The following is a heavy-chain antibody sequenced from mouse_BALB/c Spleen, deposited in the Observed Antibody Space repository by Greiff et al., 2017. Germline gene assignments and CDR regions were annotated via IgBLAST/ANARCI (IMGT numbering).Heavy chain of an antibody. J-gene: IGHJ3*01. CDR2: IWGDGST. CDR3: ARGETNDVYYAWFAY. CDR1: GFSLTGYG. Sequence: VQLVESGPGLVAPSQSLSITCTVSGFSLTGYGVNWVRQPPGKGLEWLGMIWGDGSTDYNSALKSRLSISKDNSKSQVFLKMNSLQTDDTARYYCARGETNDVYYAWFAYWGQGTLVTVSA. D-gene: IGHD2-3*01. V-gene: IGHV2-6-7*01.